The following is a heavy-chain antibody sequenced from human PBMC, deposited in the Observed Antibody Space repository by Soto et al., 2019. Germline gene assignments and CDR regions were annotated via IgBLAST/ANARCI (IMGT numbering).Heavy chain of an antibody. CDR3: ARDRVLRYFDWSLDY. D-gene: IGHD3-9*01. CDR2: INSDGSST. CDR1: GFTFSSYW. Sequence: GGSLRLSCAASGFTFSSYWMHWVRQAPGKGLVWVSRINSDGSSTSYADSVKGRFTISRDNAKNTLYLQMNSLRAEYTAVYYCARDRVLRYFDWSLDYWGQGTLVTVSS. J-gene: IGHJ4*02. V-gene: IGHV3-74*01.